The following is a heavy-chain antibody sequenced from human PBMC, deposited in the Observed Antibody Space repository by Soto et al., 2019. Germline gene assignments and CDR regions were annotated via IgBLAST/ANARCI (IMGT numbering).Heavy chain of an antibody. V-gene: IGHV4-30-4*01. J-gene: IGHJ6*02. D-gene: IGHD2-21*02. CDR3: AREDDGGDRDYYGLDV. CDR2: IHYSGSV. CDR1: GGSISSEYYH. Sequence: SETLSLTCTVSGGSISSEYYHWTWIRQAPGKGLEWFGYIHYSGSVHYNPSLQSRLTMSVDTSKNLFSLKLSSVTAADTAVYFCAREDDGGDRDYYGLDVWGQGNTVTVSS.